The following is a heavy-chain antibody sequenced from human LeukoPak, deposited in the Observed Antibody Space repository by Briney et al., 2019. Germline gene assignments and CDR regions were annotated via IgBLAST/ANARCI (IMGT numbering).Heavy chain of an antibody. J-gene: IGHJ4*02. CDR3: ARDHVPGRITMVRGVTPFDY. D-gene: IGHD3-10*01. Sequence: ASVKVSCKASGHTFAGYYMHWVRQAPGQGLEWMGRINPNSGGTNYAQKFRGRVTMTRDTSISTAYMELSRLRSDDTAVYYCARDHVPGRITMVRGVTPFDYWGQGTLVTVPS. CDR1: GHTFAGYY. CDR2: INPNSGGT. V-gene: IGHV1-2*06.